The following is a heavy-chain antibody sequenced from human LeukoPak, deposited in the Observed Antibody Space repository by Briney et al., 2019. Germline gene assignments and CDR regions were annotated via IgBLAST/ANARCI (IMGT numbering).Heavy chain of an antibody. D-gene: IGHD2-15*01. J-gene: IGHJ3*02. Sequence: ASVKVSCKASGYTFTGYYMHWVRQAPGQGLEWMGWINPKSGGTNYAQKFQGRVTMTRDTSISTVYMELSRLRSDDTAVYYCARIQSYCSGGSCPTSDAFHIWGQGTMVTVSS. V-gene: IGHV1-2*02. CDR3: ARIQSYCSGGSCPTSDAFHI. CDR2: INPKSGGT. CDR1: GYTFTGYY.